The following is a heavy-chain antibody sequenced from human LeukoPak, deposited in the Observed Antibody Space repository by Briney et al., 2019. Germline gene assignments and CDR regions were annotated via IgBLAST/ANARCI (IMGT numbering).Heavy chain of an antibody. CDR3: TRQPIAAARKKEERYYYYGMDV. CDR1: GFTFSGSA. V-gene: IGHV3-73*01. J-gene: IGHJ6*02. D-gene: IGHD6-13*01. Sequence: PGGSLRLSCAASGFTFSGSAMHWVRQASGKGLEWGGRIRSKVNNYATAYAASVKGRFTISRDESKNTAYLQMNSLKPEDTAVYYCTRQPIAAARKKEERYYYYGMDVWGQGTTVTVSS. CDR2: IRSKVNNYAT.